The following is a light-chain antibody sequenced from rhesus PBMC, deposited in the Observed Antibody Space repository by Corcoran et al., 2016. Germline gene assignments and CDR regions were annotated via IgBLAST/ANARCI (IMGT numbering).Light chain of an antibody. Sequence: DIQMTQSPSSLSVSVGDTVTITCRASQGLSSWLAWYQQKPVKAPKLLIYKASSLQSGVPSRISGSGSGTDFTLTISSLQSEEFATYYCPQYTSSPWTFGQGAKVEIK. CDR1: QGLSSW. CDR3: PQYTSSPWT. CDR2: KAS. J-gene: IGKJ1*01. V-gene: IGKV1-22*01.